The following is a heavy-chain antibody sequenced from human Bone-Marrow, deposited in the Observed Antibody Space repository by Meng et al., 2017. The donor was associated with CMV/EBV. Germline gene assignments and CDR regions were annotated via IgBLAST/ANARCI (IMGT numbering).Heavy chain of an antibody. CDR1: GGTFSSYA. D-gene: IGHD6-19*01. Sequence: SGGTFSSYAISWVRQAPGQGLEWMGGIIPIFGTANYAQKFQGRVTITADKSTSTAYMELSSLRSEDTAVYYCAYSDIAVAGTGGYFQHWGQGTLVTVSS. CDR3: AYSDIAVAGTGGYFQH. J-gene: IGHJ1*01. V-gene: IGHV1-69*06. CDR2: IIPIFGTA.